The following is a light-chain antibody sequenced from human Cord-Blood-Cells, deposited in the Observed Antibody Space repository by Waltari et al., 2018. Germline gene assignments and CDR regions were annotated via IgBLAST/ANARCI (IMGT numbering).Light chain of an antibody. CDR3: QTWGTGIHWV. V-gene: IGLV4-69*01. Sequence: QLVLTQSPSASASLGASAKLTCTLSSGHSSYAIAWHQQPPAKGPRYLMKLNSDGSHSKGDGIPDRFSGSSSGAERYLTISSLQSEDEADYYCQTWGTGIHWVFGGGTKLTVL. CDR1: SGHSSYA. J-gene: IGLJ3*02. CDR2: LNSDGSH.